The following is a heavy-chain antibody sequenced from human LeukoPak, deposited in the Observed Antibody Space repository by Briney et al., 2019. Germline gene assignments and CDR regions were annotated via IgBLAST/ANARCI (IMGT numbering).Heavy chain of an antibody. CDR1: GGSISSGGYY. D-gene: IGHD5-24*01. V-gene: IGHV4-30-2*02. Sequence: SETLSLTCTVSGGSISSGGYYWSWIRQPPGKGLEWIGYIYHSGSTYYNPSLKSRVTISVDTSKNQFSLKLSSVTAADTAVYYCAGKMATIRDDAFDIWGQGTMVTVSS. CDR2: IYHSGST. J-gene: IGHJ3*02. CDR3: AGKMATIRDDAFDI.